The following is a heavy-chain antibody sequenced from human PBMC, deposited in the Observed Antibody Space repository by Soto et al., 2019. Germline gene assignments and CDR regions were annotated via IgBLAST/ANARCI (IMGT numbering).Heavy chain of an antibody. Sequence: QVQLVQSGSEVKKPGSSVRLSCKVSGGSFSSIAIXWVRQXXGQGLEWMGGIIPLFGAGNYAQIFRDRVTITADESTSTVYXDMTXXXFQXXXVXXXXXXXXXXYTYGYGALHLWGQGTTVTVSS. D-gene: IGHD5-18*01. CDR3: XXXXXXXYTYGYGALHL. V-gene: IGHV1-69*01. CDR1: GGSFSSIA. J-gene: IGHJ3*01. CDR2: IIPLFGAG.